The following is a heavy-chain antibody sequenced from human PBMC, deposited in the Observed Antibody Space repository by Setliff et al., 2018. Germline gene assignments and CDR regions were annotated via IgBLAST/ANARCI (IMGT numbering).Heavy chain of an antibody. CDR3: ARRYNFWSGYFDY. J-gene: IGHJ4*02. V-gene: IGHV4-34*01. Sequence: PSETLSLTCAVYGGSFSGYYWSWIRQPPGKGLEWIGEINHSGSTNYNPSLKCRVTISVDTSKNQFSLKLSSVTAADTAVYYCARRYNFWSGYFDYWGQGTLVTVSS. CDR2: INHSGST. CDR1: GGSFSGYY. D-gene: IGHD3-3*01.